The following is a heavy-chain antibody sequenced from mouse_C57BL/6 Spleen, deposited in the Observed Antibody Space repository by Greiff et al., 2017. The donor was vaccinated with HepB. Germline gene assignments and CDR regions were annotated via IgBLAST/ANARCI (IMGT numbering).Heavy chain of an antibody. J-gene: IGHJ3*01. V-gene: IGHV1-64*01. CDR2: IHPNSGGT. CDR3: ARSRDPWYAY. CDR1: GYTFTTYW. D-gene: IGHD3-3*01. Sequence: VQLQQPGAGLVKPGASVKLSCKASGYTFTTYWMPWVKQRPGQGLEWIGIIHPNSGGTNYNEKFKSKATLTVDKSSSTAYMQLSSRTSEDSAVFYCARSRDPWYAYWGQGTLVTVSA.